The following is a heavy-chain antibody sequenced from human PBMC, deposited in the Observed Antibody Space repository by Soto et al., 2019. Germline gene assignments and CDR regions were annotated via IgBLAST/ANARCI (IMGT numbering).Heavy chain of an antibody. CDR1: GFTFSAYA. Sequence: QVQLVESGGGVVQPGRSLRLSCTASGFTFSAYAINWIRQAPGRGLECVAIISYDGYITYYADSVKGRFTISRDNSKSSVYLQMSSLRAEDTAVYFWAAVAARRQVGWFDPWGQGTLVTVSS. V-gene: IGHV3-30-3*02. D-gene: IGHD6-19*01. CDR3: AAVAARRQVGWFDP. CDR2: ISYDGYIT. J-gene: IGHJ5*02.